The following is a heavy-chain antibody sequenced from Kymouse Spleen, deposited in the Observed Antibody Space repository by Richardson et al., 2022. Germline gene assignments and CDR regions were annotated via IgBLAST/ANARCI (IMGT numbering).Heavy chain of an antibody. D-gene: IGHD4-17*01. J-gene: IGHJ4*02. V-gene: IGHV4-34*01. Sequence: QVQLQQWGAGLLKPSETLSLTCAVYGGSFSGYYWSWIRQPPGKGLEWIGEINHSGSTNYNPSLKSRVTISVDTSKNQFSLKLSSVTAADTAVYYCARGIPLYGDYPFDYWGQGTLVTVSS. CDR1: GGSFSGYY. CDR3: ARGIPLYGDYPFDY. CDR2: INHSGST.